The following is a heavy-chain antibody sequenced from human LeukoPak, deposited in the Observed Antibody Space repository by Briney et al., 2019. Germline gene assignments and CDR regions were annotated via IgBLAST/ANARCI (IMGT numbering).Heavy chain of an antibody. CDR3: ARDPHSSSSG. D-gene: IGHD6-6*01. V-gene: IGHV1-69*13. CDR2: IIPIFGTA. Sequence: ASVKVSCKASGYTFTSYDISWVRQAPGQGLEWMGGIIPIFGTANYAQKFQGRVTITADESTSTAYMELSSLRSEDTAVYYCARDPHSSSSGWGQGTLVTVSS. CDR1: GYTFTSYD. J-gene: IGHJ4*02.